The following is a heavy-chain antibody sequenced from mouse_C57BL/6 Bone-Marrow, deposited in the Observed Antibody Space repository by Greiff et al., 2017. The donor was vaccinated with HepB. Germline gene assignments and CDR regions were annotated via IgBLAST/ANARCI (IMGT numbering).Heavy chain of an antibody. Sequence: QVQLQQSGPELVKPGASVKISCKASGYAFSSSWMNWVKQRPGKGLEWIGRIYPGEGDTNYNGKFKGKATLTADKSSSTAYMQLSSLTSEDSAVYFCATYYDYGGSTNYFDYWGQGTTLTVSS. V-gene: IGHV1-82*01. CDR2: IYPGEGDT. CDR1: GYAFSSSW. J-gene: IGHJ2*01. CDR3: ATYYDYGGSTNYFDY. D-gene: IGHD2-4*01.